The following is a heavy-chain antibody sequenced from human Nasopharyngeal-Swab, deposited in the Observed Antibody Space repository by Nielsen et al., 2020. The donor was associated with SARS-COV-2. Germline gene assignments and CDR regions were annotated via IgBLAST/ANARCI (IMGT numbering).Heavy chain of an antibody. V-gene: IGHV3-30-3*01. D-gene: IGHD6-6*01. J-gene: IGHJ4*02. CDR2: ISYDGSNK. CDR3: ARGSSSYYFDY. Sequence: GESLKISGAASGFTSSSDAMHWDRQAPGKGLEWVAVISYDGSNKYYADSVKGRFTISRDNSKNTLYLQMNSLRAEDTAVYYCARGSSSYYFDYWGQGTLVTVSS. CDR1: GFTSSSDA.